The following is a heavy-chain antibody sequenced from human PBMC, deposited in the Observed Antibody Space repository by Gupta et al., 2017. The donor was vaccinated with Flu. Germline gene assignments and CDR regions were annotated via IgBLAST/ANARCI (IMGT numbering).Heavy chain of an antibody. CDR2: IIPIFGTA. J-gene: IGHJ4*02. CDR1: GGTFSSYA. V-gene: IGHV1-69*06. CDR3: ARDPRGAYDSSYYFDY. Sequence: QVQLVQSGAEVKKPGSSVKVSCKASGGTFSSYAISWVRQAPGQGLEWMGGIIPIFGTANYAQKFQGRVTITADKSTSTAYMELSSLRSEDTAVYYCARDPRGAYDSSYYFDYWGQGTLVTVSS. D-gene: IGHD3-22*01.